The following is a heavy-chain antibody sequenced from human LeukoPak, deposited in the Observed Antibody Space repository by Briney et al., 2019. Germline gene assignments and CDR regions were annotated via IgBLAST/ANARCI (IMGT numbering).Heavy chain of an antibody. Sequence: GRSLRLSCAASGFTFSSYGMHWVRQAPGKGLEWVAVIWYDGSNKYYADSVKGRFTISRDNSKNTLYLQMNSLRAEDTAVYYCARGVVGATGGTFDYWGQGTLVTVSS. CDR3: ARGVVGATGGTFDY. J-gene: IGHJ4*02. V-gene: IGHV3-33*01. D-gene: IGHD1-26*01. CDR2: IWYDGSNK. CDR1: GFTFSSYG.